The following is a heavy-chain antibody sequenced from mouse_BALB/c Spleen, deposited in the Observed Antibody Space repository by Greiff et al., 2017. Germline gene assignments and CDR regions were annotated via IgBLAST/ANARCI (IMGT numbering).Heavy chain of an antibody. Sequence: EVKVEESGGGLVKPGGSLKLSCAASGFTFSDYYMYWVRQTPEKRLEWVATISDGGSYTYYPDSVKGRFTISRDNAKNNLYLQMSSLKSEDTAMYYCARDGVLRLRGEAWFAYWGQGTLVTVSA. CDR2: ISDGGSYT. J-gene: IGHJ3*01. V-gene: IGHV5-4*02. D-gene: IGHD1-2*01. CDR3: ARDGVLRLRGEAWFAY. CDR1: GFTFSDYY.